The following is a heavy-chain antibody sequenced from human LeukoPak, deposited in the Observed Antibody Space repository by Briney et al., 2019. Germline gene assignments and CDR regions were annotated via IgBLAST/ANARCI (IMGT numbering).Heavy chain of an antibody. CDR2: IYYSGST. Sequence: SSETLSLTCTVSGGSISSSSYYWGWIRQPPGKGLEWIGSIYYSGSTYYNPSLKSRVTISADTSKNQFSLKLSSVTAADTAAYYCARRPPDSSGYYHYFDYWGQGTLVTVSS. D-gene: IGHD3-22*01. CDR3: ARRPPDSSGYYHYFDY. CDR1: GGSISSSSYY. V-gene: IGHV4-39*01. J-gene: IGHJ4*02.